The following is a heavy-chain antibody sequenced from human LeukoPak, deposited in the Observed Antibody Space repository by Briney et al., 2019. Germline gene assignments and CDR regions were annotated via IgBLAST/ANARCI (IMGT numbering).Heavy chain of an antibody. V-gene: IGHV4-39*01. D-gene: IGHD2-2*01. Sequence: SETLSLPCTVSGASFSSSSYYWGWIRQPPGKGLEWIGSIYYSGSIYYNPSLKSHVTTSVDTSKNEFSLMRSSVTAADTAVYACARHVVPAASAGFDPWGQGTLVIVSS. J-gene: IGHJ5*02. CDR2: IYYSGSI. CDR1: GASFSSSSYY. CDR3: ARHVVPAASAGFDP.